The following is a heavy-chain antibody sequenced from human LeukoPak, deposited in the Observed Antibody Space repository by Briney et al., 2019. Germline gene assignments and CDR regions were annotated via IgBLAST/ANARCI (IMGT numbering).Heavy chain of an antibody. CDR1: GFSFSVYW. CDR2: IKTDGSIT. CDR3: AREVRGFTAMVRGYSYYYMDV. D-gene: IGHD5-18*01. V-gene: IGHV3-74*01. Sequence: GGSLRLSCAASGFSFSVYWMHWVRQAPGKGPVWVSRIKTDGSITDYADFVKGRFTISRDNAKNSLYLQMNSLRAEDTAVYYCAREVRGFTAMVRGYSYYYMDVWGKGTTVTISS. J-gene: IGHJ6*03.